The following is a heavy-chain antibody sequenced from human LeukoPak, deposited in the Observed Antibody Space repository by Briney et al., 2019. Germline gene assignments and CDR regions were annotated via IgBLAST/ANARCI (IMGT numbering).Heavy chain of an antibody. J-gene: IGHJ5*02. CDR1: GDAVINNHYY. CDR3: ARHLDLYSSSWYPRGFDP. Sequence: SETLSLTCNVSGDAVINNHYYRGWIRQPPGKGLEWIGSIYYSGSTYYNPSLKSRVTISVDTSKNQFSLKLSSVTAADTAVYYCARHLDLYSSSWYPRGFDPWGQGTLVTVSS. CDR2: IYYSGST. D-gene: IGHD6-13*01. V-gene: IGHV4-39*01.